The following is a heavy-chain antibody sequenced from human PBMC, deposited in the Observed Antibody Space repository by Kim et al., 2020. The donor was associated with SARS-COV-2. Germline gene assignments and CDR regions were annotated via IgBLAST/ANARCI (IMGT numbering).Heavy chain of an antibody. CDR1: GFTFSSYW. J-gene: IGHJ6*02. CDR2: IKQDGSEK. Sequence: GGSLRLSCAASGFTFSSYWMSWVRQAPGKGLEWVANIKQDGSEKYYVDSVKGRFTISRDNAKNSLYLQMNSLRAEDTAVYYCARGGSSGYLDKYYYYGMDVWGQGTTVTVSS. V-gene: IGHV3-7*01. CDR3: ARGGSSGYLDKYYYYGMDV. D-gene: IGHD3-22*01.